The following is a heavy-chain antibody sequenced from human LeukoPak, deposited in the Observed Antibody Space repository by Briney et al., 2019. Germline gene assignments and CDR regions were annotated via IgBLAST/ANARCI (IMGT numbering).Heavy chain of an antibody. D-gene: IGHD2-15*01. CDR1: GGSITSNTYY. J-gene: IGHJ2*01. Sequence: SETLSLTCTVSGGSITSNTYYWGWIRQPPGKGLEWIGSIYYSGSTYYNPSLKSRVTVSVDTSKDQFSLKLTSVTAADTAVYYCARHVAYCSGGTCFSTWYFDLWGRGTLVTVSS. CDR2: IYYSGST. V-gene: IGHV4-39*01. CDR3: ARHVAYCSGGTCFSTWYFDL.